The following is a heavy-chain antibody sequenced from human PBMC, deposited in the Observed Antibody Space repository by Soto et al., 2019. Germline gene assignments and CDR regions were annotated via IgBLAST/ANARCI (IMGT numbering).Heavy chain of an antibody. D-gene: IGHD3-16*01. CDR2: IYWDDAK. CDR1: GFSLSTSGVG. J-gene: IGHJ4*02. CDR3: AQKGGGDRILDY. V-gene: IGHV2-5*02. Sequence: QITLKESGPTLVKPTQTLTLTCTFSGFSLSTSGVGVGWIRQPPGKALEWVALIYWDDAKEYSPSLKSRLTIHKDPTKKQVALTMTHMDPGDTGKYYLAQKGGGDRILDYWGQGTLVTVSS.